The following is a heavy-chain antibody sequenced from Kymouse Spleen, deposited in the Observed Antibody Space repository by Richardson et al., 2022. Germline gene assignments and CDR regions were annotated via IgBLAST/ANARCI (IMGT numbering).Heavy chain of an antibody. D-gene: IGHD5-12*01. CDR2: IYYSGST. CDR1: GGSISSGGYY. CDR3: ARDPGYSGYALEGDYYYYGMDV. Sequence: QVQLQESGPGLVKPSQTLSLTCTVSGGSISSGGYYWSWIRQHPGKGLEWIGYIYYSGSTYYNPSLKSRVTISVDTSKNQFSLKLSSVTAADTAVYYCARDPGYSGYALEGDYYYYGMDVWGQGTTVTVSS. V-gene: IGHV4-31*03. J-gene: IGHJ6*02.